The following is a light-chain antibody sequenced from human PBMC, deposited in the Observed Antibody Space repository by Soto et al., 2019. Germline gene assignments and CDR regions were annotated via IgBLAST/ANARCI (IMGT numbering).Light chain of an antibody. V-gene: IGKV3-15*01. CDR3: QQYDTWPPHT. CDR1: QSIATH. CDR2: GAS. J-gene: IGKJ2*01. Sequence: EIVMTQSPATLSVSPGERATLSCRASQSIATHLAWYQQKPGQTPRLLIYGASTRATGVPARFSGSGSGTEFTLTISSLQSEGFAVYYCQQYDTWPPHTFGQGTRLEIK.